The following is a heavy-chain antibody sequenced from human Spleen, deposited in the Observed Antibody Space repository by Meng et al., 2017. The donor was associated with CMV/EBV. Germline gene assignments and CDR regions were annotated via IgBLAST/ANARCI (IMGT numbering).Heavy chain of an antibody. D-gene: IGHD3-10*01. CDR1: GFTFSSYA. J-gene: IGHJ4*02. V-gene: IGHV3-23*01. CDR3: VKDQSFDYYGSGSYRFDY. CDR2: ISGSGGST. Sequence: GESLKISCAASGFTFSSYAMTWVRQAPGKGLEWVSVISGSGGSTYYADSVKGRFTISRDNSKNTLYLQMNSLRAEDTAVYYCVKDQSFDYYGSGSYRFDYWGQGTLVTVSS.